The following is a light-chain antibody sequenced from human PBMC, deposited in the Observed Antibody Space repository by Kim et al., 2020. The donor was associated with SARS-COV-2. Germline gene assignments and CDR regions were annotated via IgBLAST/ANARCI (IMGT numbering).Light chain of an antibody. CDR3: QQYGSSPLT. CDR1: QSVDSTY. Sequence: PGERAILSCRASQSVDSTYLAWYQQKPGQAPRLLIYGASSRATGIPDRFSGSGSGTDFTLTISRLEPEDFAVYYCQQYGSSPLTFGGGTKV. CDR2: GAS. V-gene: IGKV3-20*01. J-gene: IGKJ4*01.